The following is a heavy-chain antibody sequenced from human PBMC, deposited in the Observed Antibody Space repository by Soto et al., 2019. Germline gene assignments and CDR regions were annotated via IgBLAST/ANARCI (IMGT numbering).Heavy chain of an antibody. J-gene: IGHJ5*02. CDR3: ARDPVAARPHNWFDP. V-gene: IGHV1-69*13. Sequence: GASVKVSCKASGGTFSSYAISWVRQAPGQGLEWMGGIIPIFGTANYAQKFQGRVTITADESTSTAYMELSSLRSEDTAVYYCARDPVAARPHNWFDPWGQGTLVTVSS. D-gene: IGHD6-6*01. CDR1: GGTFSSYA. CDR2: IIPIFGTA.